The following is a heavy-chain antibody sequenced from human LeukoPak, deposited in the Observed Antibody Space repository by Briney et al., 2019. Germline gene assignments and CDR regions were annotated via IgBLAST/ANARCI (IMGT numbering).Heavy chain of an antibody. CDR1: GFTFSNAW. Sequence: PGGSLRLSCAASGFTFSNAWMNWVRQAPGKGLEWVSYISSGSVTRYYADSVKGRFTITRDNAENSLFLQMNSLRDEDTAVYYCARSLAFDLWGQGTVVSVSS. CDR3: ARSLAFDL. J-gene: IGHJ3*01. D-gene: IGHD3-16*01. CDR2: ISSGSVTR. V-gene: IGHV3-48*02.